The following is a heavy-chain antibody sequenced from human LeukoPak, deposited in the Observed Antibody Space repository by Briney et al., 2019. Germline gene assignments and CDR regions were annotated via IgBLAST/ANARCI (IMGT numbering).Heavy chain of an antibody. CDR3: AKDQDNWHSNDAFDI. CDR2: ISGSGGST. D-gene: IGHD1-7*01. V-gene: IGHV3-23*01. CDR1: GFTFSSCA. J-gene: IGHJ3*02. Sequence: PGGSLRLSCAASGFTFSSCAMSWVRQAPGKGLEWVSAISGSGGSTYYADSVKGRFTISRDNSKNTLYLQMNSLRAEDTAVYYCAKDQDNWHSNDAFDIWGQGTMVTVSS.